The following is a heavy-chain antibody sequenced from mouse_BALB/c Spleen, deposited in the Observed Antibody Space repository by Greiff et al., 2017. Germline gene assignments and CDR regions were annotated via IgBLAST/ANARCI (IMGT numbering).Heavy chain of an antibody. V-gene: IGHV1S126*01. CDR2: IDPSDSET. Sequence: QVQLQQSGPQLVRPGASVKISCKASGYSFTSYWMHWVKQRPGQGLEWIGMIDPSDSETRLNQKFKDKATLTVDESSSTAYMQLSSPTSEDSAVYYCARSYYGNSPFAYWGQGTLDTVSA. CDR1: GYSFTSYW. D-gene: IGHD2-10*01. J-gene: IGHJ3*01. CDR3: ARSYYGNSPFAY.